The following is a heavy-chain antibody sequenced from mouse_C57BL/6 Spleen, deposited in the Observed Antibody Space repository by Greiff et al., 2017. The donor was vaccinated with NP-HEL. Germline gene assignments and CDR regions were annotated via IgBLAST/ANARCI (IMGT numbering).Heavy chain of an antibody. CDR3: ARGYGSSRWYFDV. CDR1: GYAFSSYW. CDR2: IYPGDGDT. V-gene: IGHV1-80*01. Sequence: VQLQESGAELVKPGASVKISCKASGYAFSSYWMNWVKQRPGKGLEWIGQIYPGDGDTNYNGKFKGKATLTADKSSSTAYMQLSSLTSEDSAVYFCARGYGSSRWYFDVWGTGTTVTVSS. D-gene: IGHD1-1*01. J-gene: IGHJ1*03.